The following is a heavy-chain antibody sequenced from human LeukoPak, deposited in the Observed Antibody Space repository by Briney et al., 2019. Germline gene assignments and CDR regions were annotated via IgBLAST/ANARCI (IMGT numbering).Heavy chain of an antibody. CDR2: ISGSGSDV. V-gene: IGHV3-48*03. CDR1: GFTFNTYE. CDR3: TTDHVGSTVEFDS. Sequence: GSLRLSCAASGFTFNTYEMNLARPAPGEGLEWISYISGSGSDVKYADSVKGRFTISRDNAKNSVYLQMDSLRAEYTAIYYCTTDHVGSTVEFDSWGQGTLVTVSS. D-gene: IGHD1-26*01. J-gene: IGHJ4*02.